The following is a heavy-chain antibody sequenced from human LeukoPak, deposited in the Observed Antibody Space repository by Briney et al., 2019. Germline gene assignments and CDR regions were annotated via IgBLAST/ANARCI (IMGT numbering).Heavy chain of an antibody. V-gene: IGHV1-18*01. Sequence: GASVKVSCKASGYTFTSYGISWVRQAPGQGLEWMGWISAYNGNTNYAQKLQGRVTMTTDTSTSTAYMELRSLRSDDTAVYYCARATRGQWLVPVDYWGQGTLVTVSS. J-gene: IGHJ4*02. D-gene: IGHD6-19*01. CDR1: GYTFTSYG. CDR2: ISAYNGNT. CDR3: ARATRGQWLVPVDY.